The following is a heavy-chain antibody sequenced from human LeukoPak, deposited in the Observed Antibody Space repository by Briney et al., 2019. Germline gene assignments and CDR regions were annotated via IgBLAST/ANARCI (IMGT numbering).Heavy chain of an antibody. J-gene: IGHJ4*02. D-gene: IGHD3-22*01. V-gene: IGHV1-18*01. CDR3: ARSYYDSSGSPFAY. Sequence: ASVEVSCKASGYTFTSYGISWVRQAPGQGLEWMGWISAYNGNTNYAQKLQGRVTMTTDTSTSTAYMELRSLRSDDTAVYYCARSYYDSSGSPFAYWGQGTLVTVSS. CDR2: ISAYNGNT. CDR1: GYTFTSYG.